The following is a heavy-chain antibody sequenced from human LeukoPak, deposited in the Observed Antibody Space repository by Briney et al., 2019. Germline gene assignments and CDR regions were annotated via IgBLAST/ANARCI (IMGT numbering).Heavy chain of an antibody. J-gene: IGHJ3*02. CDR1: GGSISSSSYY. V-gene: IGHV4-39*07. CDR2: IYHSGST. CDR3: ARDSPIFWSGYRDAFDI. Sequence: PSETLSLTCTVSGGSISSSSYYWGWIRQPPGKGLEWIGSIYHSGSTYYNPSLKSRVTISVDTSKNQFSLKLSSVTAADTAVYYCARDSPIFWSGYRDAFDIWGQGTMVTVSS. D-gene: IGHD3-3*01.